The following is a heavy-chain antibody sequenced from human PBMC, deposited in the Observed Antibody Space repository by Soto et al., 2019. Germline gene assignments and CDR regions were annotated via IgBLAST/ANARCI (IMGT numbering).Heavy chain of an antibody. CDR3: AMVDVYVTPSPQDV. Sequence: QVQLVQSGAEVKNPGASVKVSCKASGYTFTRYGIGWARQAPGQGLEWMGWINTYNGNTKYAQNVQGRVTLTTDTSTSTAYMELRSLRSNDTAIYYCAMVDVYVTPSPQDVWRQGTTVIVSS. J-gene: IGHJ6*02. D-gene: IGHD3-16*01. V-gene: IGHV1-18*01. CDR2: INTYNGNT. CDR1: GYTFTRYG.